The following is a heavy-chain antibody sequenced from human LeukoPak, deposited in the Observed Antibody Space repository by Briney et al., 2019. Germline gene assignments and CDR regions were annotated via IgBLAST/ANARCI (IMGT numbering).Heavy chain of an antibody. V-gene: IGHV3-21*04. Sequence: GGSLRLSCAASGFTFSSYSMNWVRQAPGKGLEGVSSISSSSSYIYYADSVKGRFTISRDNSKNTLYLQMNSLRVEDTAVYYCAKSGLNRFDYWGQGTLVTVSS. CDR2: ISSSSSYI. J-gene: IGHJ4*02. D-gene: IGHD2-15*01. CDR1: GFTFSSYS. CDR3: AKSGLNRFDY.